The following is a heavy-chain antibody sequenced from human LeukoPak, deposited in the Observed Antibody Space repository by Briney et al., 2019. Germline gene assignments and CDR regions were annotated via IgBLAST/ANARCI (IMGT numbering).Heavy chain of an antibody. CDR3: ARVSVAAPDWGY. D-gene: IGHD6-19*01. V-gene: IGHV3-30*04. CDR2: VSDDGSDK. J-gene: IGHJ4*02. CDR1: GFTFSSYA. Sequence: PGRSLRLSCAASGFTFSSYAMHWVRQAPGKGLEWVAVVSDDGSDKSYADSVKGRFTISRDNSRNTLYLQMNSLRAEDTAVYYCARVSVAAPDWGYWGQGTLVTVSS.